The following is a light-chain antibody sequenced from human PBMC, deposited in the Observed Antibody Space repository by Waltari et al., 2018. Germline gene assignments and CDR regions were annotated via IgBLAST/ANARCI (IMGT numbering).Light chain of an antibody. CDR1: ISNIGSAP. CDR2: SDF. Sequence: QSVLTQPPSVSATPGQRVTISCSGSISNIGSAPVNWYQHLPGTAPRLVMFSDFQRPAGGPERLSGSNSGTSASLAISGLQSDDEAVYFCSTWDHSLKGPVFGGGTKLTVL. J-gene: IGLJ2*01. CDR3: STWDHSLKGPV. V-gene: IGLV1-44*01.